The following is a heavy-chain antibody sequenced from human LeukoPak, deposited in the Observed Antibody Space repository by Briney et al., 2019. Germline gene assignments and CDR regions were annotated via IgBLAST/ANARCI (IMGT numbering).Heavy chain of an antibody. V-gene: IGHV1-8*01. D-gene: IGHD1-14*01. CDR3: ARVGENHPAPDY. CDR1: GYTFTSYD. Sequence: ASVKVSCKASGYTFTSYDINWVRQATGQGLEWMGWMNPNSGNTGYAQKFQGRITMTRNTSISTGYMELSSLRSEDTTVYYCARVGENHPAPDYWGQGTLVTVSS. J-gene: IGHJ4*02. CDR2: MNPNSGNT.